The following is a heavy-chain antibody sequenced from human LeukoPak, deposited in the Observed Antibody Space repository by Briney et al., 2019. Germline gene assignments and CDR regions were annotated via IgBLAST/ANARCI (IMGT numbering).Heavy chain of an antibody. CDR2: ISAYNGNT. V-gene: IGHV1-18*01. D-gene: IGHD1-26*01. J-gene: IGHJ4*02. CDR1: GYTFISYG. CDR3: AIIVSGSYSSSFVDY. Sequence: ASVEVSCKASGYTFISYGISWVRQAPGQGLEWMGWISAYNGNTNYAQKFQGRVTMTTDTSTSTAYMELRSLRSDDTAMYYCAIIVSGSYSSSFVDYWGQGTLVTVSS.